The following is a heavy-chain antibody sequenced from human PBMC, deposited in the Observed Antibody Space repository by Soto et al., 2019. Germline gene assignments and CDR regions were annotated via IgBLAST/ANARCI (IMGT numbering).Heavy chain of an antibody. CDR1: GGSISNYY. CDR3: TRGGYRTLAWFDP. Sequence: SETLSLTCTVSGGSISNYYWSWIRQSPGKGLEWIANIYHSGTTNYNLSLKGRVSISIDSSKNQVSLRLKSVTAADTAVYYCTRGGYRTLAWFDPWGQGTLVTVSS. J-gene: IGHJ5*02. CDR2: IYHSGTT. D-gene: IGHD5-18*01. V-gene: IGHV4-59*01.